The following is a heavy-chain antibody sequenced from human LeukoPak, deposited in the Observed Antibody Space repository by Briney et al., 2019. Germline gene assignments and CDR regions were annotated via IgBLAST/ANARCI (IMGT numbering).Heavy chain of an antibody. CDR2: IYYSGST. CDR1: GGSISSDNYY. D-gene: IGHD3/OR15-3a*01. Sequence: SETLSLTCTVSGGSISSDNYYWGWIRQPPGKGLEFIGSIYYSGSTYYNPSLKSRVTISVDTSKNQFSLKLSSVTAADTAVYYCARQEIGLRSFDPWGQGTLVTVSS. J-gene: IGHJ5*02. CDR3: ARQEIGLRSFDP. V-gene: IGHV4-39*01.